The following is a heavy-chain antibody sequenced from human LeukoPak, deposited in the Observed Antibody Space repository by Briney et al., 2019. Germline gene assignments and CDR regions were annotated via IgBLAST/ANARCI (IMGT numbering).Heavy chain of an antibody. CDR1: GGSFSGYY. J-gene: IGHJ4*02. CDR2: ISSSSSYI. Sequence: ETLSLTCAVYGGSFSGYYWSWIRQPPGKGLGWVSSISSSSSYIYYADSVKGRFTISRDNSKNTLYLQLNSLRAEDKAVYYCANPRRYGSGSYFYFDYWGQGTLVTVSS. V-gene: IGHV3-21*01. D-gene: IGHD3-10*01. CDR3: ANPRRYGSGSYFYFDY.